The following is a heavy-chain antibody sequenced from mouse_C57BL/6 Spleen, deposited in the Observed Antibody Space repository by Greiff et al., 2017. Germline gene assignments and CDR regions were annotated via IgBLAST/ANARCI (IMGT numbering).Heavy chain of an antibody. D-gene: IGHD2-1*01. V-gene: IGHV1-5*01. Sequence: EVQLQQSGTVLARPGASVKMSCKTSGYTFTSYWMHWVNQRPGQGLEWIGAIYPGNSDTSYNQKFKGKAKLTAVTSASTAYMELSSLTNEDSAVYYCTSQIYYGNYVAFAYWGQGTLVTVSA. J-gene: IGHJ3*01. CDR3: TSQIYYGNYVAFAY. CDR1: GYTFTSYW. CDR2: IYPGNSDT.